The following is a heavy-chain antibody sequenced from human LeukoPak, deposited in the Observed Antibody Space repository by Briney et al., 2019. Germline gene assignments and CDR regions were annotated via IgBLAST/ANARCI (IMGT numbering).Heavy chain of an antibody. CDR3: ASNDIVVVPAAPAKPFDY. V-gene: IGHV1-69*01. D-gene: IGHD2-2*01. Sequence: GSSVKVSCKASGGTFSSYAISWARQAPGQGLEWMGGIIPIFGTANYAQKFQGRVTITADESTSTAYMELSSLRSEDTAVYYCASNDIVVVPAAPAKPFDYWGQGTLVTVSS. CDR2: IIPIFGTA. CDR1: GGTFSSYA. J-gene: IGHJ4*02.